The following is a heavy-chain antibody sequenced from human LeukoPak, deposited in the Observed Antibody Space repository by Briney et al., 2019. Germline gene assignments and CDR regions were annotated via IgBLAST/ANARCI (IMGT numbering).Heavy chain of an antibody. CDR1: GFTFSSYA. Sequence: PGGSLRLSCAASGFTFSSYAMSWVRQAPGKGLEWVGRIRSKSDGGTTDYAAPAKGRFTISRDDSKNTLFLQMNSLKIDDTAVYYCITDPYIDYAEGNCWGQGTLVTVSS. D-gene: IGHD4-17*01. V-gene: IGHV3-15*01. CDR3: ITDPYIDYAEGNC. J-gene: IGHJ4*02. CDR2: IRSKSDGGTT.